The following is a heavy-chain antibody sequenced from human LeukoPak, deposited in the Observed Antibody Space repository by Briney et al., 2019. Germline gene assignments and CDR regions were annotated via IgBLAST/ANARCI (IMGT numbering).Heavy chain of an antibody. CDR2: ISSSSSYI. Sequence: GGSLRLSCAASGFTVSSNYMSWVRQAPGKGLEWVSSISSSSSYIYYADSVKGRFTISRDNAKNSLYLQMNSLRAEDTAVYYCARYGDPSLDPYYYYGMDVWGQGTTVTVSS. CDR1: GFTVSSNY. CDR3: ARYGDPSLDPYYYYGMDV. J-gene: IGHJ6*02. D-gene: IGHD4-17*01. V-gene: IGHV3-21*01.